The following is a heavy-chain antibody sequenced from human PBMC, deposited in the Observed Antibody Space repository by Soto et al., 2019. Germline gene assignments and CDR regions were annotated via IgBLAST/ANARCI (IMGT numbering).Heavy chain of an antibody. D-gene: IGHD3-3*01. Sequence: QVQLVQSGAEVKKPGASVKVSCKASGYTFTGYYMHWVRQAPGQGLEWMGWINPNSGGTNYAQKFQGWVTMTRDTSISTAYMELSRLRSVDTAVYYCARSRQTIFGVVPYYYYGIDVWGQGTTVTVSS. V-gene: IGHV1-2*04. CDR2: INPNSGGT. CDR3: ARSRQTIFGVVPYYYYGIDV. CDR1: GYTFTGYY. J-gene: IGHJ6*02.